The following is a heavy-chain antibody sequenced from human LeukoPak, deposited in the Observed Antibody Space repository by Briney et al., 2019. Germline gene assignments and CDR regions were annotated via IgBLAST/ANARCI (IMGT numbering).Heavy chain of an antibody. J-gene: IGHJ4*02. CDR3: ATSESQTRFDY. D-gene: IGHD1/OR15-1a*01. V-gene: IGHV5-51*01. CDR1: GYSFTSYW. CDR2: IFPGDSET. Sequence: GESLRISCKGSGYSFTSYWIGWVRQMPGKGLEWVGLIFPGDSETIYSPSFQGQVTISADKSINTAYLRWSSLKASDTAMYYCATSESQTRFDYWGQGTLVTVSS.